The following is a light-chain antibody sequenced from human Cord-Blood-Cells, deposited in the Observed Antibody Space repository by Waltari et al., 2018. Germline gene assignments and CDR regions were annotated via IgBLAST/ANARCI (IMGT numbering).Light chain of an antibody. CDR1: KFGELY. CDR3: QAWDSSTVV. CDR2: QDS. Sequence: YELTQPASVSVPPGQTPSITSSGDKFGELYACWYHPKPGQSTVLVIYQDSKRSSWSPGRFPGSNSGSTATLTISGTQAMDEADYYCQAWDSSTVVFGGGTKLTVL. V-gene: IGLV3-1*01. J-gene: IGLJ2*01.